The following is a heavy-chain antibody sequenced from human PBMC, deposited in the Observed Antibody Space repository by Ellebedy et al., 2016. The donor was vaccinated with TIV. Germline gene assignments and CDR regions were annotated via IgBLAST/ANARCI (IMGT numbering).Heavy chain of an antibody. CDR2: IYYSGST. J-gene: IGHJ5*02. V-gene: IGHV4-39*01. CDR1: GGSISSSSYY. CDR3: ARHEDKRGWFDP. Sequence: SETLSLXXTVSGGSISSSSYYWGWIRQPPGKGLEWIGSIYYSGSTYYNPSLKSRVTISVDTSKNQFSLKLSSVTAADTAVYYCARHEDKRGWFDPWGQGTLVTVSS.